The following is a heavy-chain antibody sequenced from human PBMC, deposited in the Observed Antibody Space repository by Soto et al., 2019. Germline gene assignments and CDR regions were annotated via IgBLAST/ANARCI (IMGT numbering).Heavy chain of an antibody. V-gene: IGHV3-23*01. CDR3: AKADASGGNSLLFDY. CDR1: GFTFSSYA. J-gene: IGHJ4*02. Sequence: GGSLRLSCAASGFTFSSYAMTWVRQAPGKGLEWVSTISGSGVNTYYADSVEGRFTISRDNSKNTVYVQMNSLRAEDTAIYYCAKADASGGNSLLFDYWGQGTLVTVSS. CDR2: ISGSGVNT. D-gene: IGHD2-21*02.